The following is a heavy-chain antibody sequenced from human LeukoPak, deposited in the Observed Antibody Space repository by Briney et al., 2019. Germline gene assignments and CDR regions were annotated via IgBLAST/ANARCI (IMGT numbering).Heavy chain of an antibody. CDR1: GFTFDDYA. V-gene: IGHV3-9*01. J-gene: IGHJ6*04. Sequence: GGSLRLSCAASGFTFDDYAMHWVRQAPGKGLEWVSGITWNSGNIGYADSVKGRFTISRDNAKNSLYLQMNSLRAEDTAVYYCAELGITMIGGVWGKGTTVTISS. CDR3: AELGITMIGGV. D-gene: IGHD3-10*02. CDR2: ITWNSGNI.